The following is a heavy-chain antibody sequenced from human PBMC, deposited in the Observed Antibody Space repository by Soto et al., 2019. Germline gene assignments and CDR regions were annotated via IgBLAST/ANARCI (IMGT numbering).Heavy chain of an antibody. J-gene: IGHJ6*02. CDR1: GFTFDDYS. CDR3: ANAIVATIGEDYYYGMDV. CDR2: ISWNSGSI. V-gene: IGHV3-9*01. Sequence: GGSLRLSCAASGFTFDDYSIHWVRQAPWKGLEWVSGISWNSGSIGYADSVKGRFTISRDNAKNSLYLQMNSLRAEDTALYYCANAIVATIGEDYYYGMDVLGQGTTLTVSS. D-gene: IGHD5-12*01.